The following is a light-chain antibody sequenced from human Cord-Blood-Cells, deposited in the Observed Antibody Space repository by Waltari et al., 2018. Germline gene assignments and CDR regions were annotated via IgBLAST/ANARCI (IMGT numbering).Light chain of an antibody. CDR2: DVS. Sequence: QSALTQPASVSGSPGQSITISCTGTSSDVGGYNYVSWYQQHPGKAPKLMIYDVSNRPSGVSNRFSGSKACHTASLTISGLQGEGEAYFLWSLYTSSSTPGVGGGTKLTLL. J-gene: IGLJ2*01. V-gene: IGLV2-14*01. CDR1: SSDVGGYNY. CDR3: SLYTSSSTPG.